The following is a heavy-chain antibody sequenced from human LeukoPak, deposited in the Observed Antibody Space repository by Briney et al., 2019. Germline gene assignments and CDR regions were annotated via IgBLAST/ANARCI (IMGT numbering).Heavy chain of an antibody. CDR1: GGXISSSSYY. V-gene: IGHV4-39*01. CDR3: ASPFPGIAVAGTKRNYYYYGMDV. CDR2: IYYSGST. J-gene: IGHJ6*02. D-gene: IGHD6-19*01. Sequence: PSETLSLTCTVSGGXISSSSYYWGWIRQPPGKGLEWIGSIYYSGSTYYNPSLKSRVTISVDTSKNQFSLKLSSVTAADTAVYYCASPFPGIAVAGTKRNYYYYGMDVWGQGTTVTVSS.